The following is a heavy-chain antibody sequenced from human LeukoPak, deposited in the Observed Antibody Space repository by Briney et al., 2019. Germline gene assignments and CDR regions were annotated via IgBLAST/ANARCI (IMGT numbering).Heavy chain of an antibody. CDR3: ARGGYYGSGSPWGFDY. CDR2: MNPNSGNT. J-gene: IGHJ4*02. CDR1: GYTFTNYD. V-gene: IGHV1-8*01. D-gene: IGHD3-10*01. Sequence: ASVKVSCKASGYTFTNYDINWVRQATGQGLEWMGWMNPNSGNTGYAQKFQGRVTMTRNTSISTAYMELSSLRSEDTAVYYCARGGYYGSGSPWGFDYWGQGTLVTVSS.